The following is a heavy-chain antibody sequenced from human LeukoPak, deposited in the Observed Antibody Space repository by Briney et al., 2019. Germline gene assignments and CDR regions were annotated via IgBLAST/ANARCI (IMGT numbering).Heavy chain of an antibody. CDR3: ARGQIPSGWYGDKYFQH. CDR2: IYYSGST. Sequence: SETLSLTCTVSGGSISSGGYYWSWIRQHPGKGLEWIGYIYYSGSTNYNPSLKSRVTISVDTSKNQFSLKLSSVTAADTAVYYCARGQIPSGWYGDKYFQHWGQGTLVTVSS. D-gene: IGHD6-13*01. V-gene: IGHV4-61*08. J-gene: IGHJ1*01. CDR1: GGSISSGGYY.